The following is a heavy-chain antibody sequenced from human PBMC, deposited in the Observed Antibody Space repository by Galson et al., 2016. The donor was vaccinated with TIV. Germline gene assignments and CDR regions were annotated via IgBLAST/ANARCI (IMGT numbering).Heavy chain of an antibody. Sequence: CAISGDSVSSKSAAWNWIRQSPSRGLEWLGRTYSRPRRYNEYAVSVRSRISINPDTSKNQFSLQLNSVTPEDTAIYYCARGGGDGQKALTHFDHWGQGTLVTVSS. V-gene: IGHV6-1*01. CDR3: ARGGGDGQKALTHFDH. J-gene: IGHJ4*02. D-gene: IGHD5-24*01. CDR2: TYSRPRRYN. CDR1: GDSVSSKSAA.